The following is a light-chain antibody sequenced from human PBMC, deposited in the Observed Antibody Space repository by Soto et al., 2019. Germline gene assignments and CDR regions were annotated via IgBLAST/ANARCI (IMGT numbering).Light chain of an antibody. CDR2: AAS. CDR1: QSIRSY. CDR3: QQSYNSPPLT. J-gene: IGKJ4*01. V-gene: IGKV1-39*01. Sequence: DIQMTQSPSSLSASVGDRVTITCRASQSIRSYLNWYQQRPGKAPKLLIFAASSLHSGVPSRFSGSGSGTDFTLTISSLQPEDFATYFCQQSYNSPPLTFGGGTKVEIK.